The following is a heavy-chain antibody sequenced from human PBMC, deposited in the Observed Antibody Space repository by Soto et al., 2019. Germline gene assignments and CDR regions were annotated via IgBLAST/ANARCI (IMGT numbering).Heavy chain of an antibody. V-gene: IGHV1-69*06. CDR1: GGTFSNYA. CDR3: ARPLYYYDSSGYYVTSEYFQH. Sequence: QVQLVQSGAEVKKPGSSVKVSCKASGGTFSNYAISWVRQAPGQGLEWMGGIIPSFGTANYAQNFQDRVTITADKSTSTAYLELRSLRSEDMAVYYCARPLYYYDSSGYYVTSEYFQHWGQGTLVTVSS. D-gene: IGHD3-22*01. CDR2: IIPSFGTA. J-gene: IGHJ1*01.